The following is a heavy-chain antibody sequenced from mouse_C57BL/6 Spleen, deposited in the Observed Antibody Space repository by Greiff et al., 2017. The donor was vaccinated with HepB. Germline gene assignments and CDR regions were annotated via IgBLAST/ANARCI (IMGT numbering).Heavy chain of an antibody. CDR2: INPGSGGT. Sequence: QVQLQQSGAELVRPGTSVKVSCKASGYAFTNYLIEWVKQRPGQGLEWIGVINPGSGGTNYNEKFKGKATLTADKSSSTAYMQLSSLTSEDSAVYFCARLGSSGYWFAYWGQGTLVTVSA. CDR3: ARLGSSGYWFAY. V-gene: IGHV1-54*01. D-gene: IGHD3-2*02. CDR1: GYAFTNYL. J-gene: IGHJ3*01.